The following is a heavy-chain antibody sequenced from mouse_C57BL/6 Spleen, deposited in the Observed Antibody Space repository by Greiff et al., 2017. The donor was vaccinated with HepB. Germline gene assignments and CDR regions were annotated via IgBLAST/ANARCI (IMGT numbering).Heavy chain of an antibody. D-gene: IGHD2-1*01. J-gene: IGHJ4*01. CDR3: ARGGGNYVHYYAMDY. V-gene: IGHV3-6*01. CDR1: GYSITSGYY. CDR2: ISYDGSN. Sequence: EVKLQESGPGLVKPSQSLSLTCSVTGYSITSGYYWNWIRQFPGNKLEWMGYISYDGSNNYNPSLKNRISITRDTSKNQFFLKLNSVTTEDTATYYCARGGGNYVHYYAMDYWGQGTSVTVSS.